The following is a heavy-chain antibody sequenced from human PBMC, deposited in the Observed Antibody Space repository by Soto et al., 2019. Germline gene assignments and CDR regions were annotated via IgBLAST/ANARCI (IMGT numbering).Heavy chain of an antibody. V-gene: IGHV3-30*18. Sequence: PGGSLRLSCAASGFTFSGYGMHWVRQAPGKGLEWVAVISYDGSNKYYAGSVKGRFTISRDNSKNTLYLQMNSLRAEDTAVYYCAKAKAAGTRSYYYYGMDVWGQGTTVTVSS. CDR1: GFTFSGYG. CDR2: ISYDGSNK. D-gene: IGHD6-13*01. CDR3: AKAKAAGTRSYYYYGMDV. J-gene: IGHJ6*02.